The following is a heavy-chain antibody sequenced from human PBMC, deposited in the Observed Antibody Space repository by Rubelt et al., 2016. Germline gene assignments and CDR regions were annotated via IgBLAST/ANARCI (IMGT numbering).Heavy chain of an antibody. V-gene: IGHV1-18*01. CDR3: ARSYELVGWFDP. Sequence: QVQLVQSGAEVKKPGSSVKVSCKASGGTFSSYAISWVRQAPGQGLEWMGWISAYNGNTNYAQKFQGRVTMTTDTSTSTAYMELRSLRSDDTAVYYCARSYELVGWFDPWGQGTLVTVSS. CDR1: GGTFSSYA. CDR2: ISAYNGNT. J-gene: IGHJ5*02. D-gene: IGHD1-26*01.